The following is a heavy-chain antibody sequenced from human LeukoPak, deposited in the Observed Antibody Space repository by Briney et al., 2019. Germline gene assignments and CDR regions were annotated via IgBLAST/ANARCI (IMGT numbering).Heavy chain of an antibody. V-gene: IGHV3-15*01. CDR3: TTEFGGQGY. CDR2: IKTKTEGGTR. Sequence: KPGGSLRLSCAVSGFTFSNVWMSWVRQAPGKGLEWVGRIKTKTEGGTRDYAAPVKGRFSISGDDSKNTLYLQMSSLETEDTAVYYCTTEFGGQGYWGQGTLVTVSA. J-gene: IGHJ4*02. CDR1: GFTFSNVW. D-gene: IGHD4-23*01.